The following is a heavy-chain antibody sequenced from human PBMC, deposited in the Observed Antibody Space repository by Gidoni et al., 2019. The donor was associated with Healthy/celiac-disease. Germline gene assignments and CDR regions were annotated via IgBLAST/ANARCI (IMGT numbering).Heavy chain of an antibody. D-gene: IGHD3-10*01. J-gene: IGHJ5*02. CDR3: ARDSDLEGYGSGSYYEGP. Sequence: PGQGLEWMGWISAYNGNTNYAQKLQGRVTMTTDTSTSTAYMELRSLRSDDTAVYYCARDSDLEGYGSGSYYEGPWGQGTLVTVSS. V-gene: IGHV1-18*01. CDR2: ISAYNGNT.